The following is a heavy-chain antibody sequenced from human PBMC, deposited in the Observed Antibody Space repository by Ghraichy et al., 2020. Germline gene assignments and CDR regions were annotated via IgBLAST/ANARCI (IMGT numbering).Heavy chain of an antibody. CDR1: GGSISSGGYY. J-gene: IGHJ6*02. Sequence: SQTLSLTCTVSGGSISSGGYYWSWIRQHPGKGLEWIGYIYYSGSTYYNPSLKSRVTISVDTSKNQFSLKLSSVTAADTAVYYCARSGSTGYYYYGMDVWGQGATVTVFS. CDR2: IYYSGST. D-gene: IGHD4-17*01. V-gene: IGHV4-31*03. CDR3: ARSGSTGYYYYGMDV.